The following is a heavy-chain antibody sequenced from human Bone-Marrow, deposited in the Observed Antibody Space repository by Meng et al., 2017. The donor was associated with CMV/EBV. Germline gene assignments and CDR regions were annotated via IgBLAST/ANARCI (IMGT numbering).Heavy chain of an antibody. CDR2: VYYSGST. J-gene: IGHJ4*02. D-gene: IGHD2-8*01. CDR3: ARRGMRWAYYFDY. V-gene: IGHV4-39*01. Sequence: GSLRLSCTVSGGSFSGSRYYWGWIRQPPGKGLEWIGSVYYSGSTYYNPSLKSRVTISVDTSKNQFSLKLSSVTAADTAVYYCARRGMRWAYYFDYWGQGTLVTVSS. CDR1: GGSFSGSRYY.